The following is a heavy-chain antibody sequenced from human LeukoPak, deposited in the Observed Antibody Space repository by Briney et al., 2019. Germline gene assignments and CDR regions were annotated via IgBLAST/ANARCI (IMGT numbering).Heavy chain of an antibody. Sequence: ASVKVSCKPSGYTFTSYEIMWVRQATGQGLEWMGWMNPNRGNTGYAQKFEGRVTMTRNTSISTAYMELSSLRSEDTAVYYCARGRYSSGWHSYYYYGMDVWGQGTTVSVSS. CDR1: GYTFTSYE. D-gene: IGHD6-19*01. J-gene: IGHJ6*02. V-gene: IGHV1-8*01. CDR3: ARGRYSSGWHSYYYYGMDV. CDR2: MNPNRGNT.